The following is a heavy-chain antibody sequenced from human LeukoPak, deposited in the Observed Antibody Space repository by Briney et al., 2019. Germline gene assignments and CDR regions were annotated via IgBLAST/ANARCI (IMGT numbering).Heavy chain of an antibody. CDR3: ARANPLYDILTGYYPGSYYYGMDV. Sequence: SETLSLTCTVSGGSISSYYWSWIRQPPGKGLEWIGYIYYSGSTNYNPSLKSRVTISVDTSKNQFSLKLSSVTAADTAVYYCARANPLYDILTGYYPGSYYYGMDVWGKGTTVTVSS. V-gene: IGHV4-59*01. D-gene: IGHD3-9*01. J-gene: IGHJ6*04. CDR2: IYYSGST. CDR1: GGSISSYY.